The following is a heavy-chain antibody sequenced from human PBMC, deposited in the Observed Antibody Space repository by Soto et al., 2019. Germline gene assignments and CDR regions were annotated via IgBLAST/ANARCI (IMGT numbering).Heavy chain of an antibody. CDR1: GGSISSYY. V-gene: IGHV4-59*01. CDR2: IYYSGST. J-gene: IGHJ6*02. D-gene: IGHD3-10*01. CDR3: ARGYYGSGSYLYYYYYGMDV. Sequence: PSETLSLTCTVSGGSISSYYWSWIRQPPGKGLEWIGYIYYSGSTNYNPSLKSRVTISVDTSKNQFSLKLSSVTAADTAVYYCARGYYGSGSYLYYYYYGMDVWGQGTTVTVSS.